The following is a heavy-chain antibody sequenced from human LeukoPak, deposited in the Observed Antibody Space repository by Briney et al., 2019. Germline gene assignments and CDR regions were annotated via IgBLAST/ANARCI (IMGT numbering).Heavy chain of an antibody. D-gene: IGHD2-15*01. CDR2: IDGRSSII. Sequence: GGSLRLSCAASGFTFSTYSMNWVRQAPGKGLEWVSYIDGRSSIINYADSVKGRFTISRDNAGKSLYLQMNSLRAEDTAVYYCASSGYCSGGSCSTQFYYYALDVWGQGTTVTVSS. CDR3: ASSGYCSGGSCSTQFYYYALDV. CDR1: GFTFSTYS. V-gene: IGHV3-48*04. J-gene: IGHJ6*02.